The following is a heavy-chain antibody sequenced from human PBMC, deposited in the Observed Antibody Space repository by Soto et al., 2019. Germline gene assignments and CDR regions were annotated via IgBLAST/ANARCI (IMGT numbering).Heavy chain of an antibody. J-gene: IGHJ4*02. Sequence: PGGSLRLSCSASGSAFRGYSIHWVRQAPGKGLEWITLISYDEATTFYADSVKGRFTISRDDSKNVSYLQMDSLRREDTGVYFCASKMYFFDSSGYFPPPIWGQGTLVTVSS. CDR1: GSAFRGYS. CDR2: ISYDEATT. V-gene: IGHV3-30-3*01. CDR3: ASKMYFFDSSGYFPPPI. D-gene: IGHD3-22*01.